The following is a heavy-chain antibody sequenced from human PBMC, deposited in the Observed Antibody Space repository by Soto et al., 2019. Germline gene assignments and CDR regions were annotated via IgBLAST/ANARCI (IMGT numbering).Heavy chain of an antibody. CDR3: ARHGIGELFYYYYMDV. D-gene: IGHD3-10*01. V-gene: IGHV4-59*08. CDR1: GGSISSYY. J-gene: IGHJ6*03. CDR2: IYYSGST. Sequence: SETLSLTCTVSGGSISSYYWSWIRQPPGKGLEWIGYIYYSGSTNYNPSLKSRVTISVDTSKNQFSLKLSSVTAADTAVYYCARHGIGELFYYYYMDVWGKGTTVTVSS.